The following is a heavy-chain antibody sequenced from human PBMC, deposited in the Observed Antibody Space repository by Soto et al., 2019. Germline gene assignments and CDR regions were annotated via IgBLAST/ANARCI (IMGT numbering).Heavy chain of an antibody. J-gene: IGHJ4*02. CDR3: DRRYGASFDY. V-gene: IGHV4-59*01. CDR2: IYYSGST. Sequence: PSETLSLTCTVSGGSISSYYWSWIRQPPGKGLEWIGYIYYSGSTNYNPSLKSRVTISVDTSKNQFSLKLSSVTAADTAVYYCDRRYGASFDYCGQRTLVTVSS. D-gene: IGHD4-17*01. CDR1: GGSISSYY.